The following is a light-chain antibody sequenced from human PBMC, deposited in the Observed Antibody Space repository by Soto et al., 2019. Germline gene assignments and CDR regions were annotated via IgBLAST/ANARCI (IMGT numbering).Light chain of an antibody. V-gene: IGKV3-11*01. CDR1: QSVSSY. CDR3: QQRSASLT. Sequence: EIVLTQSPATLSLSPGERATLSCRASQSVSSYLAWYQQKPGQAPRLLIYDASNRATGIPARFSGSGSGTDLTLTISSLENEDFEVYYCQQRSASLTFGGGTKVDIK. J-gene: IGKJ4*01. CDR2: DAS.